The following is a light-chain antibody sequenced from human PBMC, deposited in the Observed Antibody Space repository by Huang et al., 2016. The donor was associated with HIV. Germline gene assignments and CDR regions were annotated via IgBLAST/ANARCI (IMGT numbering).Light chain of an antibody. V-gene: IGKV1-5*03. CDR1: QSISSW. CDR2: KAS. CDR3: QQYNSYSGT. Sequence: DIQMTQSPSTLSASVGDRVTIPCRASQSISSWLAWYQQKPGQAPKLLIYKASSLESGVPSRFSGSGSGTEFTLTISSLQPEYFAIYYCQQYNSYSGTFGQGTKVEIK. J-gene: IGKJ1*01.